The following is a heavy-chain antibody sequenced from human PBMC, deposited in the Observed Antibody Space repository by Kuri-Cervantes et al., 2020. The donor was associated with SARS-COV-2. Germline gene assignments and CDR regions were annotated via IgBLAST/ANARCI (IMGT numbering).Heavy chain of an antibody. CDR2: ISYDGST. CDR1: GFTFGNYA. J-gene: IGHJ4*02. CDR3: AREVPHRTSSGVDY. Sequence: GASLKISCAASGFTFGNYAIHWVRQAPGKGLEWVAIISYDGSTPYQDTVKGRFTISRDNSRNTVYLQMSSLRREDTAVYFCAREVPHRTSSGVDYWGQGALVTVSS. V-gene: IGHV3-30*04. D-gene: IGHD6-6*01.